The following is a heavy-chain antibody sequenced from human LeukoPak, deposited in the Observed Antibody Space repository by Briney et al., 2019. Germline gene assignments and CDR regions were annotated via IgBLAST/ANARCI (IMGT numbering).Heavy chain of an antibody. Sequence: PGGSLRLSCAASGFTFNSYAMNWVRQAPGKGPQWVSAISTSGGTTYYADSVKGRFTISRDNAKNSLYLQMNSLRAEDTAVYYCARVPHDIVVVVAATPDYWGQGTRVTVSS. CDR1: GFTFNSYA. D-gene: IGHD2-15*01. J-gene: IGHJ4*02. CDR2: ISTSGGTT. V-gene: IGHV3-21*01. CDR3: ARVPHDIVVVVAATPDY.